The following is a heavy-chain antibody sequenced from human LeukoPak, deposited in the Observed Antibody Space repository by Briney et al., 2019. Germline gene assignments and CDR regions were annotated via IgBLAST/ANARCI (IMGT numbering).Heavy chain of an antibody. CDR3: GSRWFD. D-gene: IGHD4-23*01. CDR2: ISGSGGST. V-gene: IGHV3-23*01. J-gene: IGHJ4*02. Sequence: PGGSLRLSCAASGFTFSSYAMSWVRQAPGKGLEWVSAISGSGGSTYYADSVKGRFTISRDNAKNSLFLQMNSLRVDDTAIYYCGSRWFDWGRGTLVTVSS. CDR1: GFTFSSYA.